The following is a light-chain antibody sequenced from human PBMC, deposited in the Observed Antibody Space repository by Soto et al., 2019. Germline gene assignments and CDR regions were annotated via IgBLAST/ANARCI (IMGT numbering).Light chain of an antibody. CDR2: DAF. Sequence: EIVLTQSPATMSLSPGERATLSCRASQSIRSNLAWYQQKPGQPPRLLIYDAFNRATGIPARFSGSGSGTDFTLIISSPEPENFAVYSCQQRSNWPPSLTFGGGTKVEIK. CDR3: QQRSNWPPSLT. V-gene: IGKV3-11*01. J-gene: IGKJ4*01. CDR1: QSIRSN.